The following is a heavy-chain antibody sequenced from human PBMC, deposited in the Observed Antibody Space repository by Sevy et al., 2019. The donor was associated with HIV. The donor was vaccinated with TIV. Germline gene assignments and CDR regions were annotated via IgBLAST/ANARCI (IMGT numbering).Heavy chain of an antibody. Sequence: ASVKVSCKASGYTFTSYGISWVRQAPGQGLEWMGWISAYNGNTNYAQKLQGRVTMTTDTSTSTAYMELRSLRSDDTAVYYGARLAAAYWNYDYMDVWGKGTTVTVSS. J-gene: IGHJ6*03. D-gene: IGHD6-13*01. CDR2: ISAYNGNT. V-gene: IGHV1-18*01. CDR1: GYTFTSYG. CDR3: ARLAAAYWNYDYMDV.